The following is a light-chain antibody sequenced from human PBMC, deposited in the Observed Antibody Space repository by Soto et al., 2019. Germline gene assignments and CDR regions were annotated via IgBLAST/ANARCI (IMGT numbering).Light chain of an antibody. J-gene: IGKJ3*01. CDR1: QSVSDSY. V-gene: IGKV3-20*01. CDR3: QHYGTSAL. CDR2: AS. Sequence: EIVLTQSPGTLPLSPGERATLSCRASQSVSDSYLAWYQQKPGQAPRLLIYASSRATGIPDRFSGSGSGTDFTLNISRLEPEDFAVYYCQHYGTSALFGPGTKVDIK.